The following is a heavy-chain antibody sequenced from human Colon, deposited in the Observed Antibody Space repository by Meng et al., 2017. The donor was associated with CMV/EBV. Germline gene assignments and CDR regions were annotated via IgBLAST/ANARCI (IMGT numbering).Heavy chain of an antibody. V-gene: IGHV3-30*02. D-gene: IGHD2-21*02. CDR3: AKEFVLGTHLDH. CDR2: IRYDGTKA. CDR1: GSSFSNSW. Sequence: GESLKISCAASGSSFSNSWMIWVRRAPGKGLEWVAFIRYDGTKADYADSVTGRFTISRDNAKSSLHLQMTSLRPEDSAVYFCAKEFVLGTHLDHWGQGTLVTVSS. J-gene: IGHJ4*02.